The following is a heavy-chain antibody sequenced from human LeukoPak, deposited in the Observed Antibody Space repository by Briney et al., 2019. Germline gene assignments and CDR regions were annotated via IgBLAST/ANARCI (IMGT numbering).Heavy chain of an antibody. Sequence: PGGSLRLSCAASGFTFSDYYMSWVRQAPEKGLEWVANIKPDGSEEHSVDSVKGRFTISRDNAKNSLYLQMNSLRAEDTAVYYCARDGGNWFDPWGQGTLVTVSS. CDR1: GFTFSDYY. D-gene: IGHD3-16*01. V-gene: IGHV3-7*01. CDR3: ARDGGNWFDP. J-gene: IGHJ5*02. CDR2: IKPDGSEE.